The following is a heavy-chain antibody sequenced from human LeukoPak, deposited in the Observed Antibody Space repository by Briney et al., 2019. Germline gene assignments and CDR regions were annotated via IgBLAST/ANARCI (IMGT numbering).Heavy chain of an antibody. CDR2: IYTSGST. D-gene: IGHD5-24*01. CDR3: ARGVEMATIGGYNWFDP. Sequence: SETLSLTCTVSGASISSYYWTWIRQPAGKGLEWIGRIYTSGSTYYNPTLKSRVTMSVDTSKNQFSLKLSSVTAAHTAVYYCARGVEMATIGGYNWFDPWGQGTLVTVSS. V-gene: IGHV4-4*07. J-gene: IGHJ5*02. CDR1: GASISSYY.